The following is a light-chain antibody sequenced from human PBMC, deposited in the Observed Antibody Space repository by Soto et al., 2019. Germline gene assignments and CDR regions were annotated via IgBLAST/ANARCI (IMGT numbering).Light chain of an antibody. Sequence: IQITQSPSSLSTSVGDRVTITCRASQSISRWLAWYQQKPGRAPKLLIYDASSSQSGVPSRFRGSGSGTEFTLTIRSLQPDDFATYYCQQYNTYWTFGQGTKVDIK. CDR1: QSISRW. CDR2: DAS. V-gene: IGKV1-5*01. CDR3: QQYNTYWT. J-gene: IGKJ1*01.